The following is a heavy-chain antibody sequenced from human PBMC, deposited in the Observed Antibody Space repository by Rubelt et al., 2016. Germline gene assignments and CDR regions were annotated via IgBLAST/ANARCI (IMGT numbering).Heavy chain of an antibody. CDR2: INPHRSVT. D-gene: IGHD1-7*01. Sequence: QVQLVQSGAEVKKPGASVKVSCKASGYTFTTYYMHWVRQAPGQGLEWMAWINPHRSVTNYEQKFQGRVAQTRETATRTVAMGRSRLTSDDTAVDYCVRENWYYDNWGQGTLVTVSS. J-gene: IGHJ4*02. CDR1: GYTFTTYY. CDR3: VRENWYYDN. V-gene: IGHV1-2*02.